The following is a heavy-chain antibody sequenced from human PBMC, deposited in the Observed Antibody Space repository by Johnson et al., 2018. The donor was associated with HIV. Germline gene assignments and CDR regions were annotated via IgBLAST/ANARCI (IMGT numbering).Heavy chain of an antibody. CDR2: IRYDGSEK. V-gene: IGHV3-30*02. D-gene: IGHD2-8*01. Sequence: VQLVESGGGVVQPGGSLRLSCAASGFTFSNAWMSWVRQAPGKGLEWVTFIRYDGSEKSYADSVRGRFTISRDNSKNTLYLQMNSLRVEDTALYYCMVAPRPGDVFDIWGQGTMVTVSS. CDR3: MVAPRPGDVFDI. J-gene: IGHJ3*02. CDR1: GFTFSNAW.